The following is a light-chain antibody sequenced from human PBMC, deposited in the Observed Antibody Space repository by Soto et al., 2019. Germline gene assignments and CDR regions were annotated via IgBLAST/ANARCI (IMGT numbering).Light chain of an antibody. V-gene: IGKV2D-29*01. CDR1: QSLRRSYEKTY. Sequence: DILMTQTPLSLSATPGQPASISCKASQSLRRSYEKTYLYWDLQKPGQPPQLLIYEVSNRCSGGRDRFSGSGSGTDITLEIRRVGAKDVGVYYWMQWMVFGQGTNLDI. CDR3: MQWMV. CDR2: EVS. J-gene: IGKJ2*01.